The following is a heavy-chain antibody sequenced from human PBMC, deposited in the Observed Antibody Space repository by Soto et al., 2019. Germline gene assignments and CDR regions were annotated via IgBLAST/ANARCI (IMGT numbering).Heavy chain of an antibody. CDR2: INNDGSST. CDR3: AKDEPDYGGNSASWFDP. Sequence: GGSLRLSCAASGFTLSSFFMHWVRQGPGKGLVWVSRINNDGSSTTYAESVKGRFTISRDNAKNTLYLQTNSLRAEDTAVYYCAKDEPDYGGNSASWFDPWGQGTLVTVSS. V-gene: IGHV3-74*01. CDR1: GFTLSSFF. D-gene: IGHD4-17*01. J-gene: IGHJ5*02.